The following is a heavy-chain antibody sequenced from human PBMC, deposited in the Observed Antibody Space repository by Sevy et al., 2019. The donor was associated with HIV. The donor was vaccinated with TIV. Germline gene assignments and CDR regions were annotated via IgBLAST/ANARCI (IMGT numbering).Heavy chain of an antibody. J-gene: IGHJ4*02. CDR1: GYTFTSYG. V-gene: IGHV1-18*01. D-gene: IGHD1-26*01. CDR3: ARLLGSTEFGYYFDY. Sequence: ASVKVSCKACGYTFTSYGLSWVRQAPGQGLEWMGGIRPYNGNTDYAQKLQGRVTVTTDTSTTTAYMELRGLRSDDTALYYCARLLGSTEFGYYFDYWGQGTLVTVSS. CDR2: IRPYNGNT.